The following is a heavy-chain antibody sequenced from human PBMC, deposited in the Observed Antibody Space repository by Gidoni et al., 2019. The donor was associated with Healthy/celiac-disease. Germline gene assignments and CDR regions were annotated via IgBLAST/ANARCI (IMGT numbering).Heavy chain of an antibody. D-gene: IGHD3-10*01. CDR1: GFTFDDYA. V-gene: IGHV3-9*01. J-gene: IGHJ4*02. CDR2: ISWNSGSI. Sequence: EVQLVESGGGLVQPGRSLRLSCAASGFTFDDYAMHWVRQAPGKGLEWVSGISWNSGSIGYADSVKGRFTISRDNAKNSLYLQMNSLRAEDTALYYCSANYYGSGTKSDYWGQGTLVTVSS. CDR3: SANYYGSGTKSDY.